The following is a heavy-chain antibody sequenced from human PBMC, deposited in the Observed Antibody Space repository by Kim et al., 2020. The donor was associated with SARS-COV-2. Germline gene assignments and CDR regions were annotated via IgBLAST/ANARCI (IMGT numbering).Heavy chain of an antibody. Sequence: GESLKISCKGSGYSFTSYWIGWVRQMPGKGLEWMGIIYPGDSDTRYSPSFQGQVTISADKSISTAYLQWSSLKASDTAMYYCARRYGFGPAANSFDYWGQGTLVTVSS. CDR2: IYPGDSDT. D-gene: IGHD2-2*01. V-gene: IGHV5-51*01. CDR3: ARRYGFGPAANSFDY. CDR1: GYSFTSYW. J-gene: IGHJ4*02.